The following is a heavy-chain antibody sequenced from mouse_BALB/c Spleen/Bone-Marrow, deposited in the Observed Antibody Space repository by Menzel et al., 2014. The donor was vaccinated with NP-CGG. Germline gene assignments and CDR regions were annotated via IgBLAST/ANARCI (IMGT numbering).Heavy chain of an antibody. CDR2: INPYNDGT. D-gene: IGHD3-2*01. CDR3: ARPRQLGLPYYFDY. Sequence: EVQPQQSGPELVKPGASVKMSCKASGYTFTSYVMHWVKQKPGQGLEWIGYINPYNDGTKYNEKFRGKATLTSDKSSSTAYMELSSLTSGDSAVYYCARPRQLGLPYYFDYWGQGTTLTVSS. V-gene: IGHV1-14*01. J-gene: IGHJ2*01. CDR1: GYTFTSYV.